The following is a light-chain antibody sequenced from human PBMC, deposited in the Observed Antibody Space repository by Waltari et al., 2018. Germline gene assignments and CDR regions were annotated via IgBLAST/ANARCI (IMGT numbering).Light chain of an antibody. V-gene: IGLV2-14*01. CDR1: SSDVGGYNY. Sequence: QSALTQPASVSGSPGQSITISCTGTSSDVGGYNYVSWYQQPPGKAPKLMIYDVNNRPSGVSDRFSGSKSGNTASLTISGLQADDEADYYCNSYTSSTTLVFGGGTKLTVL. J-gene: IGLJ3*02. CDR3: NSYTSSTTLV. CDR2: DVN.